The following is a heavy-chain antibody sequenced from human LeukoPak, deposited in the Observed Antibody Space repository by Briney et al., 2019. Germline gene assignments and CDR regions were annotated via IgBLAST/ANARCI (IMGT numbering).Heavy chain of an antibody. J-gene: IGHJ5*02. CDR1: GGSFRGYY. D-gene: IGHD2-2*01. V-gene: IGHV4-34*01. CDR3: ARVLPRRNIVVVPAARTRSKEWFDP. CDR2: INHSGST. Sequence: SETLSLTCALYGGSFRGYYWSWIRQPPGKGLEWIGEINHSGSTNYNPSLKSRVTISVDTSKNQFSLKLSSVTAADTAVYYCARVLPRRNIVVVPAARTRSKEWFDPWGQGTLVTVSS.